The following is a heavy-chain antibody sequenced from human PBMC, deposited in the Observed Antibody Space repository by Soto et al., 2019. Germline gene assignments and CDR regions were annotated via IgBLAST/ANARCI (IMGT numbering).Heavy chain of an antibody. Sequence: EVQLVESGGGLVQPGGSLRLSCAASGFTFSSYSMNWVRQAPGKGLEWGSYISSSSSTIYYADSVKGRFTISRDNAKNSLDLQMNSLRDEDTAVYYGARGPSHPFGELYRYWGQGTLVTVSS. J-gene: IGHJ4*02. CDR2: ISSSSSTI. D-gene: IGHD3-10*01. CDR3: ARGPSHPFGELYRY. V-gene: IGHV3-48*02. CDR1: GFTFSSYS.